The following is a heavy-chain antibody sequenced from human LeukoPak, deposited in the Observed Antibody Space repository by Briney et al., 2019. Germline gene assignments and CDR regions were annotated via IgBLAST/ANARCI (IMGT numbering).Heavy chain of an antibody. CDR1: SGSLSSYY. Sequence: TSETLSLTCTVSSGSLSSYYWSWIRQPPGKGLEWIGNIYNSGTTNYNPSLKSRVTISVDTSKNQFTLKVSSVSAADTAVYYCAGELAVAGKTIFDSWGQGTLVTVSS. CDR2: IYNSGTT. D-gene: IGHD6-19*01. J-gene: IGHJ4*02. V-gene: IGHV4-59*01. CDR3: AGELAVAGKTIFDS.